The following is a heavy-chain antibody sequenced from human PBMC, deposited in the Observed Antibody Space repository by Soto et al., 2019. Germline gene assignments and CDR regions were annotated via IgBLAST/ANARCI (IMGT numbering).Heavy chain of an antibody. CDR1: GFTFSSYA. J-gene: IGHJ6*03. CDR3: ANADDASPCIPIYYMDV. D-gene: IGHD2-2*02. V-gene: IGHV3-23*01. Sequence: GGSLRLSCAASGFTFSSYAMSWVRQAPGKGLEWVSAISGSGGSTYYADSVKGRFTISRDNSKNTLYLQMNSLRAEDTAVYYCANADDASPCIPIYYMDVWGKGTTVTVSS. CDR2: ISGSGGST.